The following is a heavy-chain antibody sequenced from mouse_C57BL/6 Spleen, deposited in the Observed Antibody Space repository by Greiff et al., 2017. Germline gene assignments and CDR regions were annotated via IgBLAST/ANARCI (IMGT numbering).Heavy chain of an antibody. CDR3: ARQGYGSSYGFAY. CDR2: IWSDGST. J-gene: IGHJ3*01. CDR1: GLSLTSYG. V-gene: IGHV2-6-1*01. D-gene: IGHD1-1*01. Sequence: QVQLQQSGPGLVAPSQSLSITCTVSGLSLTSYGVHWVRQPPGKGLEWLVVIWSDGSTTYNSALKSRLSISKDNSKSQVFLKMNSLQTDDTAMYYCARQGYGSSYGFAYWGQGTLVTVSA.